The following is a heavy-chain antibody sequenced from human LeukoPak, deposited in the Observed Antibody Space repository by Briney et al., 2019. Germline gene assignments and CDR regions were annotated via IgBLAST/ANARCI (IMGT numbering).Heavy chain of an antibody. J-gene: IGHJ6*04. V-gene: IGHV1-69*06. D-gene: IGHD6-19*01. CDR3: AREGQWLDNYYYYYGMDV. Sequence: SVKVSCKASRGTFSSYAISWVRQAPGQGLEWTGGIIPIFGTANYAQKFQGRVTITADKSTSTAYMELSSLRSEDTAVYYCAREGQWLDNYYYYYGMDVWGKGTTVTVSS. CDR1: RGTFSSYA. CDR2: IIPIFGTA.